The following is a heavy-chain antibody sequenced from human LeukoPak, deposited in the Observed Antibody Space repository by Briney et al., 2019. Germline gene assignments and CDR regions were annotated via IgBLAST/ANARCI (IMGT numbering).Heavy chain of an antibody. V-gene: IGHV1-69*06. J-gene: IGHJ4*02. D-gene: IGHD6-6*01. Sequence: ASVKVSCKASGGTFSSYAISWVRQAPGQGLEWMGGIVPIFGTANYAQEFQGRVTITADKSTSTAYMERSSLRSEDTAVYYWARDRSSSSSSDFDYWGQGTLVTVSS. CDR2: IVPIFGTA. CDR3: ARDRSSSSSSDFDY. CDR1: GGTFSSYA.